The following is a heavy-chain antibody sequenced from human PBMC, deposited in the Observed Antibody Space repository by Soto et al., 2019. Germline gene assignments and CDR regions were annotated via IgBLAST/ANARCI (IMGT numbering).Heavy chain of an antibody. V-gene: IGHV2-5*02. CDR1: GFSLGTSGGG. J-gene: IGHJ4*02. D-gene: IGHD1-7*01. CDR3: AHRKRTITVATYFDY. CDR2: LYWDGDK. Sequence: QITLRESGPTLVKPTQTLTLTCTFSGFSLGTSGGGVVWLRQPPRKALEWLATLYWDGDKRYSPSLRSRLTISKDTSESQVVLTMTNMDAADTATYFCAHRKRTITVATYFDYWGLGSLVTVSS.